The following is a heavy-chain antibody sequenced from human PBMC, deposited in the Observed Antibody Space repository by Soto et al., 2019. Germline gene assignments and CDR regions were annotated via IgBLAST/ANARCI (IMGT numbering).Heavy chain of an antibody. V-gene: IGHV1-2*02. CDR1: VYALTIYY. J-gene: IGHJ4*01. Sequence: VNTASKAPVYALTIYYMHWVRQAPGQGLEWMGWINPKSGGTMYPQKFQGRVTMTWDTSISTAYMALTRLRSDDTAVYYCARDLAKGGGSAVFEYSGQGTLVTVSS. CDR3: ARDLAKGGGSAVFEY. D-gene: IGHD1-26*01. CDR2: INPKSGGT.